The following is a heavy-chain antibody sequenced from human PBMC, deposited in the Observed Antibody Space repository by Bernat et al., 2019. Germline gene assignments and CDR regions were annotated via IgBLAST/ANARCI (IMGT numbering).Heavy chain of an antibody. CDR2: ISSSGSTI. CDR1: GFTFSSYE. CDR3: ARNDLRDSSGWYYFDY. V-gene: IGHV3-48*03. J-gene: IGHJ4*02. D-gene: IGHD6-19*01. Sequence: ELQLVESGGGLLQPGGSLRLSCAASGFTFSSYELNWFRKAPGKGLEWVSYISSSGSTIYYADSVKGRFTISRDNAKNSLYLQMNSLRAEDTAVYYCARNDLRDSSGWYYFDYWGQGTLVTVSS.